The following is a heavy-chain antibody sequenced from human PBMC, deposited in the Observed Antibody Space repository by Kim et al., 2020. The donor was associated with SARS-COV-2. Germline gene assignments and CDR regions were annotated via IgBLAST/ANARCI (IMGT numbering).Heavy chain of an antibody. V-gene: IGHV3-53*01. CDR3: ARDWRYCSGGSCYSGDYFDY. J-gene: IGHJ4*02. CDR2: IYSGGST. Sequence: GGSLRLSCAASGFTVSSNYMSWVRQAPGKGLEWVSVIYSGGSTYYADSVKGRFTISRDNSKNTLYLQMNSLRAEDTAVYYCARDWRYCSGGSCYSGDYFDYWGQGTLVTVSS. D-gene: IGHD2-15*01. CDR1: GFTVSSNY.